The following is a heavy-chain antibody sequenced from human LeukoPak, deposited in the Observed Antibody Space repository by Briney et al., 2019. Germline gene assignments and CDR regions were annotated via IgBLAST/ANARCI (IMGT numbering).Heavy chain of an antibody. CDR2: ISGSGDNT. V-gene: IGHV3-23*01. J-gene: IGHJ4*02. Sequence: PGGSLRLSCAVSGFTFSSYAMSWVRQAPGKGLEWVSNISGSGDNTYSADSVRGRFTISRDNSKNTLYLQMNSLRAEDTAIYYCAKVSWANYFDYWGQGTLVTVSS. D-gene: IGHD6-13*01. CDR3: AKVSWANYFDY. CDR1: GFTFSSYA.